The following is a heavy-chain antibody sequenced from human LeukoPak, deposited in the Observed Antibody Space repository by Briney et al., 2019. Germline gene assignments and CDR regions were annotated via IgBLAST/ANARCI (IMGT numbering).Heavy chain of an antibody. CDR1: GFTLSTDS. Sequence: GGSLRLSCAASGFTLSTDSMNWVRQAPGKGLEWISYISYDSAIKYYADSVRGRFTISRDNSKNTVYLQMNSLRAEDTAIYYCAKDPNGDYLGAFDSWGRGTMVTVSS. CDR3: AKDPNGDYLGAFDS. D-gene: IGHD4-17*01. CDR2: ISYDSAIK. V-gene: IGHV3-23*01. J-gene: IGHJ3*02.